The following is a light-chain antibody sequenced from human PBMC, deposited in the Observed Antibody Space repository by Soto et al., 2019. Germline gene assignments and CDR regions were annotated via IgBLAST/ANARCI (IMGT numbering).Light chain of an antibody. J-gene: IGLJ1*01. CDR2: EVN. Sequence: QSALTQPPSASGSPGQSVTISCTGTTSDVGGYNYVSWYQQHPGQAPKVIIYEVNKRPSGVPDRFSGSKSGNTASLTVSGLQPDDEADYFCCSYTASTIYVFGTGTKLIVL. CDR1: TSDVGGYNY. CDR3: CSYTASTIYV. V-gene: IGLV2-8*01.